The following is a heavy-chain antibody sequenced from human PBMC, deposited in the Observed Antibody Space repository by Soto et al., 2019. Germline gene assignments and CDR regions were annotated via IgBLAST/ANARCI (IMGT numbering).Heavy chain of an antibody. CDR3: ASNIVATAHYYYYGMDV. CDR2: ISAYNGNT. Sequence: ASVKVSCKASGYTFTSYGISWVRQAPGQGLEWMGWISAYNGNTNYAQKLQGRVTMTTDTSTSTAYMELRSLRSDDTAVYYCASNIVATAHYYYYGMDVWGQGTTVPVSS. CDR1: GYTFTSYG. J-gene: IGHJ6*02. D-gene: IGHD5-12*01. V-gene: IGHV1-18*01.